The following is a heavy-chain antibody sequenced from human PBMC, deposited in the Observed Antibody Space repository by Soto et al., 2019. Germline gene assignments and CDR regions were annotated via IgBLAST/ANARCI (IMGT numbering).Heavy chain of an antibody. Sequence: GGSLRLSCAASGFTFSSCAMHWVRQAPGKGLEWVSVVSYDGSNRYYAESVRGRFTISRDNSKNTLYLQMNSLRAEDTAVYYCAKDQPSPIYHYYMDVWGKGTTVTVSS. D-gene: IGHD2-21*01. CDR2: VSYDGSNR. CDR3: AKDQPSPIYHYYMDV. J-gene: IGHJ6*03. V-gene: IGHV3-30*18. CDR1: GFTFSSCA.